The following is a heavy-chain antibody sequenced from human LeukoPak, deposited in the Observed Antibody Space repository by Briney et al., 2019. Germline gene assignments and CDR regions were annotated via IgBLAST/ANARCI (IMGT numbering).Heavy chain of an antibody. CDR2: IIPILGIP. V-gene: IGHV1-69*01. CDR3: ARGEQAGLWFGDTAFHH. CDR1: GGAFSSYA. J-gene: IGHJ1*01. Sequence: GASVKVSCKASGGAFSSYAVSWVRQAPGQGLEWMGGIIPILGIPNYAQKFRGRVTITADESTSTANMELSSLRSEDTAVYYCARGEQAGLWFGDTAFHHWGQGTLVTVSS. D-gene: IGHD3-10*01.